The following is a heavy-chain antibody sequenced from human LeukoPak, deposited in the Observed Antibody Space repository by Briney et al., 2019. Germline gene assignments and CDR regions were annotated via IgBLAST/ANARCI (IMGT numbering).Heavy chain of an antibody. CDR2: ISWNSGSI. V-gene: IGHV3-9*01. J-gene: IGHJ4*02. CDR3: AKDNKGYYYDSSGSGYFDY. Sequence: GGSLRLSCAASGFTFDDYAMHWVRHAPGKGLEWVSGISWNSGSIVYADSVKGRFTISRDDAKNSLYLQMNSLRAEDTALYYCAKDNKGYYYDSSGSGYFDYWGQGTLVTVSS. D-gene: IGHD3-22*01. CDR1: GFTFDDYA.